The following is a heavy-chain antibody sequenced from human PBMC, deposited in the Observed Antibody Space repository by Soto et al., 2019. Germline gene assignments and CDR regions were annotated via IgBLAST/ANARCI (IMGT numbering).Heavy chain of an antibody. CDR1: AYTFTGYH. Sequence: ASVKVSCTASAYTFTGYHMHWVLQAPGQPLEWMGWINPNSGGTNYAQKFQGRVTMTRDTSISTAYMEFTSLRSDDSAVYYGGRGPSPRAPAGGTPYYYAMDVWGQGTTVTVSS. CDR3: GRGPSPRAPAGGTPYYYAMDV. CDR2: INPNSGGT. V-gene: IGHV1-2*02. J-gene: IGHJ6*02. D-gene: IGHD6-13*01.